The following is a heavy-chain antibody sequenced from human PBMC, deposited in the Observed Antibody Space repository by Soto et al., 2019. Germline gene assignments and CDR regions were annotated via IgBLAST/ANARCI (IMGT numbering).Heavy chain of an antibody. Sequence: PGGSLRLSCAASGFTFSSYAMHWVRQAPGKGLEYVSAISSNGGSTYYANSVKGRFTISRDNSKNTLYLQMGSLRAEDMAVYYCARRGYGDYLAAYYFDYWGQGTLVTVSS. CDR2: ISSNGGST. CDR3: ARRGYGDYLAAYYFDY. D-gene: IGHD4-17*01. CDR1: GFTFSSYA. J-gene: IGHJ4*02. V-gene: IGHV3-64*01.